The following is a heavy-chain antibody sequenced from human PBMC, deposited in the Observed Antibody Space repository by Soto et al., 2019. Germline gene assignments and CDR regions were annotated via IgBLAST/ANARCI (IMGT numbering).Heavy chain of an antibody. CDR3: ARESPVSAFDI. CDR2: IYYSGST. Sequence: QVQLQESGPGLVKPSETLSLTCTVSGGSVSSGSYYWSWIRQPPGKGLEWIGYIYYSGSTNYNPSLKSRVTISVDTSKNQFSLKLSSVTAADTAVYYCARESPVSAFDIWGQGTMVTVSS. CDR1: GGSVSSGSYY. V-gene: IGHV4-61*01. J-gene: IGHJ3*02. D-gene: IGHD3-10*01.